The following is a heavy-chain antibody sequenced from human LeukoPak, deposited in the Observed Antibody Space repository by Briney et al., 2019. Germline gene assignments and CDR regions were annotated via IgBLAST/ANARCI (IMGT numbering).Heavy chain of an antibody. CDR3: ARGDRGFSYYGSGSFYYFDY. V-gene: IGHV4-59*01. Sequence: SETLSLICNVSGGSISGYYWSWIRQPPGKGLQYIGYIQYSGSTNYNPSLKSRVTISVDTSKNQFSLKLSSVTAADTAVYYCARGDRGFSYYGSGSFYYFDYWGQGTLVTVSS. D-gene: IGHD3-10*01. CDR1: GGSISGYY. CDR2: IQYSGST. J-gene: IGHJ4*02.